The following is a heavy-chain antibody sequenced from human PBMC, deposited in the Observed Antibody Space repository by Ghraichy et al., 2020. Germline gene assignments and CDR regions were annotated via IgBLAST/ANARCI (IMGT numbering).Heavy chain of an antibody. J-gene: IGHJ4*02. D-gene: IGHD6-6*01. Sequence: GGSLGLSCAASGFTFSSYAMHWVRQAPGKGLEWVAVISYDGSNKYYADSVKGRFTISRDNSKNTLYLQMNSLRAEDTAVYYCARDKARGYSSSSWGFDYWGQGTLVTVSS. V-gene: IGHV3-30*01. CDR3: ARDKARGYSSSSWGFDY. CDR2: ISYDGSNK. CDR1: GFTFSSYA.